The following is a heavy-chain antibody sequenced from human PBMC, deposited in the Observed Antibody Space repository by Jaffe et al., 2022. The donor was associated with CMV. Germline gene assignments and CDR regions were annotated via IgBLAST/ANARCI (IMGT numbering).Heavy chain of an antibody. CDR1: GGSISSSSYY. CDR2: IYYSGST. CDR3: ARLRYGSGSYFFDY. V-gene: IGHV4-39*01. J-gene: IGHJ4*02. Sequence: QLQLQESGPGLVKPSETLSLTCTVSGGSISSSSYYWGWIRQPPGKGLEWIGSIYYSGSTYYNPSLKSRVTISVDTSKNQFSLKLSSVTAADTAVYYCARLRYGSGSYFFDYWGQGTLVTVSS. D-gene: IGHD3-10*01.